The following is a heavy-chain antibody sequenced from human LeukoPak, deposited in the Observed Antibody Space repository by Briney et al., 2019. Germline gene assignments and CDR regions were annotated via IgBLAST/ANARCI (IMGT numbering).Heavy chain of an antibody. D-gene: IGHD1-26*01. V-gene: IGHV4-59*08. J-gene: IGHJ4*02. CDR1: GGSISSYY. Sequence: SETLSLTCTVSGGSISSYYWSWIRQPPGKGLEWTGYIYSSGSTNYNPSLKSRVTISVDTSKNQFSLKLSSVTAADTAVYYCARQLYSGSYFEDYWGQGTLVTVSS. CDR2: IYSSGST. CDR3: ARQLYSGSYFEDY.